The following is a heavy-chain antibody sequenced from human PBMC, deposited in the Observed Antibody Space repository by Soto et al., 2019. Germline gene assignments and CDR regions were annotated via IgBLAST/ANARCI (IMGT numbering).Heavy chain of an antibody. CDR2: IYYSGST. D-gene: IGHD3-10*01. CDR3: ARDAYGGGGYYYGMDV. Sequence: QVQLQESGPGLLKPSQTLSLTCTVSGGSISSGGYYWSWIRQHPGKGLEWLGYIYYSGSTYYNPSPKSRVTISVATSKTQFALRLSSVTAADTALYYCARDAYGGGGYYYGMDVWGQGTTVTVSS. J-gene: IGHJ6*02. CDR1: GGSISSGGYY. V-gene: IGHV4-31*03.